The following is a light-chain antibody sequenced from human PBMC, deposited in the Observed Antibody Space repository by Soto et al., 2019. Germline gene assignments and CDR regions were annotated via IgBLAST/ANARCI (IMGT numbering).Light chain of an antibody. CDR3: QQYNNWPRT. Sequence: IVGTQSPTKLSVSPGERATLSCRARQSVSSNLAWYQQKPGQAPRLLIYGASTRATGIPARFSGSGSGTEFTLTISSLQSEDFAVYYCQQYNNWPRTFGQGTKVDIK. V-gene: IGKV3-15*01. CDR1: QSVSSN. CDR2: GAS. J-gene: IGKJ1*01.